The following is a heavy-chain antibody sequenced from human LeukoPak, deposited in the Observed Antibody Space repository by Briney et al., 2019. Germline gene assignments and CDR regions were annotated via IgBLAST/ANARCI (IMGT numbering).Heavy chain of an antibody. D-gene: IGHD5-24*01. Sequence: ASVKVSCKASGYTFTKSYIHWGRQAPGQRLEWMGLINPGGDNTKYAQNFQGRVTMTSDTSARTVYMELSSLSSEDTAIYYCARIRDGYNDAYDIWGQGTVVTVPS. CDR2: INPGGDNT. CDR1: GYTFTKSY. V-gene: IGHV1-46*01. J-gene: IGHJ3*02. CDR3: ARIRDGYNDAYDI.